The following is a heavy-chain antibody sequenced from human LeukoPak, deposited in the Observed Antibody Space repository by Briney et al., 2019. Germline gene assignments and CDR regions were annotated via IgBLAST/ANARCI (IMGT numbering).Heavy chain of an antibody. CDR3: AKPLSSGWPRSPLND. CDR2: ISGSGGST. V-gene: IGHV3-23*01. D-gene: IGHD6-19*01. Sequence: PGGSLRFSCAASGFTFSSYAMSWVRQAPGKGLEWVSAISGSGGSTYYADSVKGRFTISRDNSKNTLYLQMNSLRAEDTAVYYCAKPLSSGWPRSPLNDWGQGTLVTVSS. CDR1: GFTFSSYA. J-gene: IGHJ4*02.